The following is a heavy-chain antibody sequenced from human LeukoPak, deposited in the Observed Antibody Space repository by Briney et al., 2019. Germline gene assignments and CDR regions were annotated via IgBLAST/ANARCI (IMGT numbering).Heavy chain of an antibody. V-gene: IGHV4-34*01. CDR2: INQSGST. Sequence: SETLSLTCAVYGGSFSGYYWSWIRQPPGKGLEWIGEINQSGSTNYNPSLKSRVTMSVDTSKNQCSLKVSSVTAADTAVYYCARGYSGYDSTSHYYYYMDVWSKGTTVTVSS. D-gene: IGHD5-12*01. CDR1: GGSFSGYY. J-gene: IGHJ6*03. CDR3: ARGYSGYDSTSHYYYYMDV.